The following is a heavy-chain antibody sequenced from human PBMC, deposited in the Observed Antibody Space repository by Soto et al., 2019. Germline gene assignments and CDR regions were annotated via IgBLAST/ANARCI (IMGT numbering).Heavy chain of an antibody. D-gene: IGHD2-15*01. CDR2: ISAYNGNT. V-gene: IGHV1-18*01. CDR3: ARVSYTGWLHYMDV. Sequence: ASVKVSCKASGYTFTSYGISWVRRAPGQGLEWMGWISAYNGNTNYAQKLQGRVTMTTDTSTSTAYMELRSLRSDDTAVYYCARVSYTGWLHYMDVWGKGTTVTVSS. J-gene: IGHJ6*03. CDR1: GYTFTSYG.